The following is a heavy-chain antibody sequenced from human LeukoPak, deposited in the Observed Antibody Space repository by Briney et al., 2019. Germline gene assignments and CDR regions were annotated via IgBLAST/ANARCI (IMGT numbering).Heavy chain of an antibody. D-gene: IGHD3-10*01. V-gene: IGHV4-61*01. Sequence: SETLSLTCTVSGGSVSSGSYYWSWIRQPPGKGLEWIGYIYYSGSTNYNPSLKSRVTISVDTSKNQFSLKLSSVTAADTAVYYCASLYYYGSGPQGGMDVWGQGTTVTVSS. CDR3: ASLYYYGSGPQGGMDV. CDR2: IYYSGST. J-gene: IGHJ6*02. CDR1: GGSVSSGSYY.